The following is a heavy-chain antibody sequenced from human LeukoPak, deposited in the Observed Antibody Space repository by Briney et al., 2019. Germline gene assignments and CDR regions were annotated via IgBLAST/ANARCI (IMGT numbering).Heavy chain of an antibody. CDR2: VYHTGST. V-gene: IGHV4-61*02. Sequence: SQTLSLTCAVSGGSISNGSYCWSWIRQPAGKGLEWLGRVYHTGSTSYNPSLKSRVTISIDTSKNQFSLKLSSVTAADAAVYYCARWSGSVTARNYYYYMDVWGEGTTVTVSS. CDR1: GGSISNGSYC. CDR3: ARWSGSVTARNYYYYMDV. J-gene: IGHJ6*03. D-gene: IGHD6-6*01.